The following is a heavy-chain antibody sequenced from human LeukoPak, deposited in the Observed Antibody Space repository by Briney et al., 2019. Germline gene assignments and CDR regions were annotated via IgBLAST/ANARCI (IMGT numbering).Heavy chain of an antibody. CDR1: GGSISSGGYY. V-gene: IGHV3-7*03. J-gene: IGHJ5*02. Sequence: PSETLSLTCTVSGGSISSGGYYWSWVRQAPGKGLEWVANIKQDGSEKYYVDSVKGRFTISRDNAKNSLYLQMNSLRAEDTAVYYCARGGYAVDPWGQGTLVTVSS. CDR2: IKQDGSEK. D-gene: IGHD3-22*01. CDR3: ARGGYAVDP.